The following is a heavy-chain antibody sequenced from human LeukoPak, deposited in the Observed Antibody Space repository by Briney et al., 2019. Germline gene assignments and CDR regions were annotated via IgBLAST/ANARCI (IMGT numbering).Heavy chain of an antibody. D-gene: IGHD1-26*01. J-gene: IGHJ4*02. V-gene: IGHV4-34*01. CDR2: INHSGST. Sequence: SETLSLTCAVYGGSFSGYYWSWIRQPPGKGLEWIGEINHSGSTNYNPSLKSRVTISVDTSKNQFSLTLSSVTAADTAVYYCASYSGSYYAYFDYWGQGTLVTVSS. CDR3: ASYSGSYYAYFDY. CDR1: GGSFSGYY.